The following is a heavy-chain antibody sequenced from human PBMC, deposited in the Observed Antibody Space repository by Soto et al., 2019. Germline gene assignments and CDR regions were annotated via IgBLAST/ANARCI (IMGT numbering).Heavy chain of an antibody. Sequence: SETLSLTCAVSGYSIGSGYYWAWIRQSPGKGLEWIGSIYHAGSVYYNPSLNGRVALSMDTSKNHLSLKLTSVTAADTAVYYCDRTFDYYGMDVWGQGTTVTVSS. CDR1: GYSIGSGYY. CDR3: DRTFDYYGMDV. V-gene: IGHV4-38-2*01. CDR2: IYHAGSV. J-gene: IGHJ6*02.